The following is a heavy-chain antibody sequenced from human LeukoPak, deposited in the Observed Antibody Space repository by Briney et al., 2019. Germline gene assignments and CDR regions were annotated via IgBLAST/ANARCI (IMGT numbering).Heavy chain of an antibody. CDR3: ARPSAISLNADRPWVY. Sequence: SETLSLTCAVSGGSISTYYWSWIRQPPGKGLEWIGYIFYSGSTNYNPSLKSRVTISVDTSKNQFSLKLSSVTAADTAVYYCARPSAISLNADRPWVYWGLGTLVTVSS. D-gene: IGHD5-18*01. J-gene: IGHJ4*02. CDR2: IFYSGST. V-gene: IGHV4-59*08. CDR1: GGSISTYY.